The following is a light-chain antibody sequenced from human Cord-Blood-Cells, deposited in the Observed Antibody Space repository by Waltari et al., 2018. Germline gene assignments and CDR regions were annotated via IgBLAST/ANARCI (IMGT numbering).Light chain of an antibody. V-gene: IGKV2-28*01. CDR2: LGS. J-gene: IGKJ4*01. Sequence: DIVMTQSPLSLPVTLGEPASISCRSSQSLLHSNGYNYLDWYLKKPGQSPQLLIYLGSNRASGVPDRFSGSGSGTDFTLKISRVEAEDVGVYYCMQALQTPLTFGGGTKVEIK. CDR3: MQALQTPLT. CDR1: QSLLHSNGYNY.